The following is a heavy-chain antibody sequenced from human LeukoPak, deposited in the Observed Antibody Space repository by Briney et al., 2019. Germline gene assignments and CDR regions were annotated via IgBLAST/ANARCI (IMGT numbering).Heavy chain of an antibody. D-gene: IGHD1-26*01. V-gene: IGHV1-2*02. J-gene: IGHJ4*02. CDR3: AYVGATTTLDY. CDR1: GYTFTGYY. Sequence: ASVKVSCQASGYTFTGYYMHWVRQAPGQGREGMGWINPNSGGTNHAQKFQGRVTMTRDTSISTAYMELSRLRSDDTAVYCCAYVGATTTLDYWGQGPLVTVSS. CDR2: INPNSGGT.